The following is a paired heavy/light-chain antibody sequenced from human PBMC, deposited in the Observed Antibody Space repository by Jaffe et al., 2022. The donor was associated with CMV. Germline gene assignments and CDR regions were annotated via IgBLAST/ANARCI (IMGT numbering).Light chain of an antibody. V-gene: IGKV1-5*03. Sequence: DIQMTQSPSTLSASVGDRVTITCRASESISNWLAWYQQKPGKAPKLLIYQASSLESGVPSRFSGSGSGTEFTLTISSLQPDDFATYYCQQYNTYSPWTFGQGTKVEIK. CDR1: ESISNW. CDR2: QAS. J-gene: IGKJ1*01. CDR3: QQYNTYSPWT.
Heavy chain of an antibody. CDR2: VNYNGIST. J-gene: IGHJ3*02. V-gene: IGHV3-64D*06. Sequence: EVQLVESGGGLVQPGGSLRLSCSASGFTFSSYAMYWVRQAPGKGLEYVSTVNYNGISTYYADSVKGRLTIFRDNSRNTLYFQMSSLRAEDTAVYYCVKGRLRFMDRSAFDIWGQGTMVTVSS. CDR1: GFTFSSYA. CDR3: VKGRLRFMDRSAFDI. D-gene: IGHD3-3*01.